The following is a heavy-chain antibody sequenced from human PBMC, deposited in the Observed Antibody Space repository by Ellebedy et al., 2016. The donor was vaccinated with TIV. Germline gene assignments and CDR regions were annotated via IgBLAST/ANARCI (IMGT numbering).Heavy chain of an antibody. CDR2: IGDSGAGT. CDR3: AKDRGGPGDVFDY. Sequence: GESLKISCAASGFAFSNCAMSWVRQAPGKGLEWVSAIGDSGAGTFYADSVKGRFTISRDNSKNTLYLQMNSLRAEDTALYYCAKDRGGPGDVFDYWGQGTLVTVSS. CDR1: GFAFSNCA. D-gene: IGHD3-16*01. J-gene: IGHJ4*02. V-gene: IGHV3-23*01.